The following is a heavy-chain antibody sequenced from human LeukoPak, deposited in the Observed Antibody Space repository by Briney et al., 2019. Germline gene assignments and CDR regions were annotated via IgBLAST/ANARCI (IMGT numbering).Heavy chain of an antibody. CDR2: ISGNNGNT. CDR3: ARDFFHGHCAGLSCFLLDY. V-gene: IGHV1-18*01. Sequence: ASVKVSCKXSGYTFTSYGISWVRQAPGQGLEWMGWISGNNGNTNYAQKFQGRVTMTTDTSTSTAYMEMRSLRSDDTAVYYCARDFFHGHCAGLSCFLLDYWGQGSLVTVSS. CDR1: GYTFTSYG. D-gene: IGHD2-15*01. J-gene: IGHJ4*02.